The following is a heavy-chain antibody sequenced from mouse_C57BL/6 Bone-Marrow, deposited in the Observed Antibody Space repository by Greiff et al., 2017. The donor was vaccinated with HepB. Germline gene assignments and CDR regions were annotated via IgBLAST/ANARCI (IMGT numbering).Heavy chain of an antibody. CDR2: TFYSGIT. V-gene: IGHV3-3*01. J-gene: IGHJ4*01. Sequence: EVQGVESGPSLVRPSQTLSLTCTVTGFSINSDCYWIWIRQFPGNKLEYIGYTFYSGITYYNPSLESRTYITRDTSKNQFSLKLSSVTTEDTATYYCARDCYYGSSSYAMDYWGQGTSVTVSS. CDR1: GFSINSDCY. D-gene: IGHD1-1*01. CDR3: ARDCYYGSSSYAMDY.